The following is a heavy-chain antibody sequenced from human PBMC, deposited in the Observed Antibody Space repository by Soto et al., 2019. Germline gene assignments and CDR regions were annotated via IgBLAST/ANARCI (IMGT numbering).Heavy chain of an antibody. J-gene: IGHJ4*02. Sequence: QVQLVESGGGLVKPGGSLRLSCAVSGFTFSDYYMTWIRQAPGKGLEWVSYISSSTSHTNYADSVKGRFTSYRDNAKNSLFRQMNSLRAEDTAVYYCARGRGAAADYFDFWGQGTLVTVSS. CDR1: GFTFSDYY. V-gene: IGHV3-11*05. D-gene: IGHD6-13*01. CDR3: ARGRGAAADYFDF. CDR2: ISSSTSHT.